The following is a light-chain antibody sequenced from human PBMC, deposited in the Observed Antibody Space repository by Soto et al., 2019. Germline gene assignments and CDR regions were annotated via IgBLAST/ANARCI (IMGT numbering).Light chain of an antibody. Sequence: QSVLTQPPSASGPPGQRVTISCSGSNSNIGSNTVNWYHQLPGTAPKLLIYSNDQRPSGVPDRFSGSKSGTSASLAISGLQSEDEADFYCAAWDDSPSGVVFGGGTKLTVL. CDR3: AAWDDSPSGVV. CDR1: NSNIGSNT. V-gene: IGLV1-44*01. CDR2: SND. J-gene: IGLJ2*01.